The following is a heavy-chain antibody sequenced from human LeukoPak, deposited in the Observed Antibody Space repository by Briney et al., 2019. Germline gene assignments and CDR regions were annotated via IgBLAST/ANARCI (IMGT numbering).Heavy chain of an antibody. CDR3: AVQYYDILSGYLAPNFDY. Sequence: ASVKVSCKASGYTFTSYYMHWVRQAPGQGLEWMGIINPSGGSTSYAQKFQGRVTMTRDTSISTAYMELSRLRSDDTAVYYCAVQYYDILSGYLAPNFDYWGQGPLVTVSS. CDR1: GYTFTSYY. V-gene: IGHV1-46*01. CDR2: INPSGGST. D-gene: IGHD3-9*01. J-gene: IGHJ4*02.